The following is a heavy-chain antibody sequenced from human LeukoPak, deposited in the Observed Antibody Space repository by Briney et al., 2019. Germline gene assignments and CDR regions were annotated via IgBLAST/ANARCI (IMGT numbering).Heavy chain of an antibody. CDR3: AKRAPMVFNYYYGMDV. Sequence: PGGSLRLSCAASGFTFSSYAMSWVRQAPGKGLEWVSAISGSGGSTYYADSVKGRFTISRDNSKNTLYLQMNSLRAEDTAVYYCAKRAPMVFNYYYGMDVWGQGTTVTVSS. V-gene: IGHV3-23*01. D-gene: IGHD3-10*01. CDR1: GFTFSSYA. CDR2: ISGSGGST. J-gene: IGHJ6*02.